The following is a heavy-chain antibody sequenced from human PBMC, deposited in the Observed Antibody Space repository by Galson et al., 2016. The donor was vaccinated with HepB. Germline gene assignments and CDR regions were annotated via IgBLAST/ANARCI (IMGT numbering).Heavy chain of an antibody. J-gene: IGHJ4*02. Sequence: SLRLSCAASGFTVSTNYMSWVRQAPGKGLEWVSVIYSDDSTYYADSVKGRFTISRDNSKNTVYFQLNSLRVEDTAVYYCARDSPLPAAFDYWGQGTLVTVPS. D-gene: IGHD2-2*01. CDR1: GFTVSTNY. CDR3: ARDSPLPAAFDY. CDR2: IYSDDST. V-gene: IGHV3-66*01.